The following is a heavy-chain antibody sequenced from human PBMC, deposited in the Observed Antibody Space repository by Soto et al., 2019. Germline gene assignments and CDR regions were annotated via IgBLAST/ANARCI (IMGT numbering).Heavy chain of an antibody. CDR2: INHSGSS. V-gene: IGHV4-34*01. CDR3: ARMAGPWYFDL. J-gene: IGHJ2*01. Sequence: SETLSLTRAVHGGSFSGFYWTWIRQPPGKGLEWIGEINHSGSSNYNPPLKSRVTMSLDTSRNQFSLSLNSVTAADTAVYYCARMAGPWYFDLWGRGTLVTVSS. CDR1: GGSFSGFY.